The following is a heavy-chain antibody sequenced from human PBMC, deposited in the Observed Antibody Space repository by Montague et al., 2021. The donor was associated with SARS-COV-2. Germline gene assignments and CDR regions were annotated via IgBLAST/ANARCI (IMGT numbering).Heavy chain of an antibody. Sequence: SETLSLTCAVSGGSISSSNWWSWVRQPPGKGLEWIGEIYHSGSTXXNPXXXSRVTISVDKSKNQFSLRLTSVTAADTAMYFCARAPIYRSSWYAYFDYWGQGTLVTVSS. V-gene: IGHV4-4*02. CDR1: GGSISSSNW. CDR3: ARAPIYRSSWYAYFDY. J-gene: IGHJ4*02. CDR2: IYHSGST. D-gene: IGHD6-13*01.